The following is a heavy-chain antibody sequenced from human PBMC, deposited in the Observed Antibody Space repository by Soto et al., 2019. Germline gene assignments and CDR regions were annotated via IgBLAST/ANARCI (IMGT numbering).Heavy chain of an antibody. D-gene: IGHD3-10*01. CDR2: INHSGST. J-gene: IGHJ6*02. CDR1: GGSFSGYY. Sequence: SETLSLTCAVYGGSFSGYYWSWIRQPPGKGLEWIGEINHSGSTNYNPSLKSRVTISVDTSKNQFSLKLSSVTAADTAVYYCARGDGSGSYYRHYYYYGMDVWGQGTTVTVSS. CDR3: ARGDGSGSYYRHYYYYGMDV. V-gene: IGHV4-34*01.